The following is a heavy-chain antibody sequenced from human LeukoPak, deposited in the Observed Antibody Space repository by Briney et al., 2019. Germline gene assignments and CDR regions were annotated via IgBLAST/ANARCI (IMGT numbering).Heavy chain of an antibody. Sequence: SETLSLTCTVSGDSISSSSCYWGWIRQPPGKGLEWVGSISYSGSTYYNPSLKSRVTISLDTSKNQISLRLSSVTAADTAVYYCARHGYYYDSSGYIDGMDVWGQGTTVTVSS. J-gene: IGHJ6*02. V-gene: IGHV4-39*01. CDR1: GDSISSSSCY. CDR2: ISYSGST. D-gene: IGHD3-22*01. CDR3: ARHGYYYDSSGYIDGMDV.